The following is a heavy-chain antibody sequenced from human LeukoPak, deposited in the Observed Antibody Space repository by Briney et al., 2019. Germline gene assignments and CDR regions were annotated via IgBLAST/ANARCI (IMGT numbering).Heavy chain of an antibody. J-gene: IGHJ6*02. CDR1: GFTFSSYW. V-gene: IGHV3-7*01. D-gene: IGHD6-6*01. Sequence: GGSLRLSCAASGFTFSSYWMSWVRQAPGKGLEWVANIKQDGSEKYYVDSVKGRFTISRDNAENSLYLQMNSLRAEDTAVYYCAREVAARPHYYYGMDVWGQGTTVTVSS. CDR2: IKQDGSEK. CDR3: AREVAARPHYYYGMDV.